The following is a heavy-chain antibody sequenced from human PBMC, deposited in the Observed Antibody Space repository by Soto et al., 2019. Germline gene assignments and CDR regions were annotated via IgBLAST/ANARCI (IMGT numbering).Heavy chain of an antibody. J-gene: IGHJ5*02. D-gene: IGHD1-7*01. Sequence: GASVKVSCKASGGTFSSYAISWVRQAPGQGLEWMGVINPLGGSTKYAQKFQGRVTMTRDTSRSTVYMELRSLRSDDTAIYYCARSSGGNFGIIIEGSNWFDPWGQGTLVTVSS. CDR3: ARSSGGNFGIIIEGSNWFDP. CDR2: INPLGGST. V-gene: IGHV1-46*01. CDR1: GGTFSSYA.